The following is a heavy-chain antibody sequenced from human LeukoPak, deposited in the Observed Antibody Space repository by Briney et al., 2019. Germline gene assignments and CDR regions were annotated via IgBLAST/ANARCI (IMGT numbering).Heavy chain of an antibody. CDR1: GFTFSSYA. Sequence: PGGSLRLSCAASGFTFSSYAMSWVRQAPGKGLEWVSAISGSGGSTYYADSVKGRFTISRDNSKNTLYLQMNSLRAEDTAVYYCAKDLGNPPGRWAIFGVVINAFDIWGQGTMVTVSS. CDR3: AKDLGNPPGRWAIFGVVINAFDI. V-gene: IGHV3-23*01. J-gene: IGHJ3*02. CDR2: ISGSGGST. D-gene: IGHD3-3*01.